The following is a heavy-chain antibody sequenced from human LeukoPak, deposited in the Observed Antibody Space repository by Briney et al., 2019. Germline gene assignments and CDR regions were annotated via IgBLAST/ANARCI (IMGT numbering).Heavy chain of an antibody. J-gene: IGHJ6*03. CDR2: IYYSGST. Sequence: SETLSLTCTVSGGSISSYYWSWTRQPPGKGLEWIGYIYYSGSTNYNPSLKSRVTISVDTSKNQFSLKLSSVTAADTAVYYCARMYYDFWSGSTPTYYYYYMDVWGKGTTVTVSS. CDR3: ARMYYDFWSGSTPTYYYYYMDV. V-gene: IGHV4-59*01. CDR1: GGSISSYY. D-gene: IGHD3-3*01.